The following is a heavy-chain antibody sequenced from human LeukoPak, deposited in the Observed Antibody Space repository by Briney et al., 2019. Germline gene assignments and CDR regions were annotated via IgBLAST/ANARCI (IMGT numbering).Heavy chain of an antibody. J-gene: IGHJ4*02. V-gene: IGHV3-33*01. D-gene: IGHD3-22*01. CDR1: GFTFSSYG. Sequence: PGRSLRLSCAASGFTFSSYGMHWVRQAPGKGLEWVAVIWYDGSNKYYADSVKGRFTISRDNSKNTLYLQMNSLRAEDTAVYYCARDGTTQYYCDSSGGLLNWGQGTLVTVSS. CDR3: ARDGTTQYYCDSSGGLLN. CDR2: IWYDGSNK.